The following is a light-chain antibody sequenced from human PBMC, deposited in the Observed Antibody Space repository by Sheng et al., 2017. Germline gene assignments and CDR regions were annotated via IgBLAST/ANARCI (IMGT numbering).Light chain of an antibody. CDR3: QHYDSAPPRSPGSIT. CDR2: GAS. Sequence: EIVLTQSPGTLSLSPGERATLSCRASQSVRSSYLAWYQQKPGQAPRLLIYGASSRATDIPDRFSGSGSGTDFTLTISRLEPEDFGSYYCQHYDSAPPRSPGSITFGRGTRVEIK. CDR1: QSVRSSY. J-gene: IGKJ4*01. V-gene: IGKV3-20*01.